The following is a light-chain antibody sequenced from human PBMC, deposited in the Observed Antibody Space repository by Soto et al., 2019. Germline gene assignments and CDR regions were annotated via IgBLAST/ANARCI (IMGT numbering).Light chain of an antibody. CDR3: AAWDDSLKGVV. J-gene: IGLJ2*01. Sequence: QLVLTQPPSASGTPGQRVIISCSGSSSNIGSNPVNWYQQLPGTAPKFLMYNNNQRPSGVPDRFSGSKSGASASLAISGLQSEDEADYYCAAWDDSLKGVVFGGGTKLTVL. CDR2: NNN. V-gene: IGLV1-44*01. CDR1: SSNIGSNP.